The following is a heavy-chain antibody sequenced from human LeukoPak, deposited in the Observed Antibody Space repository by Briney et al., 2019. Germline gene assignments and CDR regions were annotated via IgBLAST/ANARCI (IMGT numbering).Heavy chain of an antibody. J-gene: IGHJ4*02. CDR2: IFEDGITK. V-gene: IGHV3-7*01. CDR3: ARLLGRVTTFDY. CDR1: GFSFSGYL. D-gene: IGHD1/OR15-1a*01. Sequence: SGGSLRLSCAASGFSFSGYLLSGVRQAPGKGLEWVATIFEDGITKYYDDSVRGRFTISRDNAEKSLYLEMTSLRTEDTAVYYCARLLGRVTTFDYWGQGTLVTVSS.